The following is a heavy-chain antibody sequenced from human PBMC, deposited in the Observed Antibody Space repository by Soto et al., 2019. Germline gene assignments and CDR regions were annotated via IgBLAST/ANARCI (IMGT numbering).Heavy chain of an antibody. CDR1: GGSISSYY. CDR2: IYYSGST. J-gene: IGHJ6*02. CDR3: ARESENYYGSGSPESYYGMDV. V-gene: IGHV4-59*01. D-gene: IGHD3-10*01. Sequence: QVQLQESGPGLVKPSETLSLTCTVSGGSISSYYWSWIRQPPGKGLEWIGYIYYSGSTNYNPSLKSRVTIAVDTSKNQFSLKLSSVTAADTAVYYCARESENYYGSGSPESYYGMDVWGQGTTVTVSS.